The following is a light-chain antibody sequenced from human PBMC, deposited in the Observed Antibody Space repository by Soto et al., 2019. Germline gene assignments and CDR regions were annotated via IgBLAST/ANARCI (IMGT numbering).Light chain of an antibody. CDR2: GVS. V-gene: IGKV3-15*01. CDR1: QSVGSN. CDR3: QQDNRWPLT. Sequence: EIVMTQSPATLSVSPGERVTISCRAIQSVGSNLAWYQQKPGQAPMLLIYGVSTRPSGIPARCSDSGSGTEFTRTISRRQSEDFSCDYCQQDNRWPLTFGGGTKVEI. J-gene: IGKJ4*01.